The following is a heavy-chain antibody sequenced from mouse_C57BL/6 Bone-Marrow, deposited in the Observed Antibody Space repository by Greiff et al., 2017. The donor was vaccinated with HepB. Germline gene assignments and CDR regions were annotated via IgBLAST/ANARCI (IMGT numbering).Heavy chain of an antibody. V-gene: IGHV5-6*01. J-gene: IGHJ4*01. CDR1: GFTFSSYG. CDR3: ARHGIPMDY. Sequence: EVNLVESGGDLVKPGGSLKLSCAASGFTFSSYGMSWVRQTPDKRLEWVATISSGGSYTYYPDSVKGRFTISRDNAKNTLYLQMSSLKSEDTAMYYCARHGIPMDYWGQGTSVTVSS. CDR2: ISSGGSYT.